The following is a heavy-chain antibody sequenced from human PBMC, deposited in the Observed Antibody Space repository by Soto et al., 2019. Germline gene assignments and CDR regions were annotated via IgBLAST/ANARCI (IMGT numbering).Heavy chain of an antibody. CDR3: ARGGIAVAAKYFQH. CDR1: GGSFSGYY. J-gene: IGHJ1*01. CDR2: INHSGST. D-gene: IGHD6-19*01. V-gene: IGHV4-34*01. Sequence: SETLSLTCAVYGGSFSGYYWSWIRQPPGKGLEWIGEINHSGSTNYNPSLKSRVTISVDTSKNQFSLKLSSVTAADTAVYYCARGGIAVAAKYFQHWGQGTLVTVSS.